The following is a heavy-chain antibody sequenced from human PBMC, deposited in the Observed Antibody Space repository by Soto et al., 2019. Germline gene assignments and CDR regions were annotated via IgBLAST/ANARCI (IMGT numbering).Heavy chain of an antibody. J-gene: IGHJ6*02. Sequence: QVQLVQSGAEVKKPGSSVKVSCKASGGTFSSYTISWVRQAPGQGLEWMGRIIPILGIANYAQKFQGRVXITADKSTSTXXMXLXXLRSEDTAVYYCARASARYGSGTKNDYYYYYGMDVWGQGTTVTVSS. CDR1: GGTFSSYT. CDR2: IIPILGIA. D-gene: IGHD3-10*01. V-gene: IGHV1-69*02. CDR3: ARASARYGSGTKNDYYYYYGMDV.